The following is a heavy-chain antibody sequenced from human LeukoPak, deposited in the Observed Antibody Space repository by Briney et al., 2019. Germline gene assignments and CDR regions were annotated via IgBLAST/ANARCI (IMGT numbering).Heavy chain of an antibody. CDR2: LYPGDSVA. CDR1: GYSFSTYW. D-gene: IGHD5-12*01. J-gene: IGHJ4*02. Sequence: GESLKISCRGSGYSFSTYWVVWVRQMPGKGPEWMGCLYPGDSVARYSPSFQGQVTLSADKSISTAYLQWSSLKASDTAIYYCARRGYSAYDLDYWGQGTLVTVSS. V-gene: IGHV5-51*01. CDR3: ARRGYSAYDLDY.